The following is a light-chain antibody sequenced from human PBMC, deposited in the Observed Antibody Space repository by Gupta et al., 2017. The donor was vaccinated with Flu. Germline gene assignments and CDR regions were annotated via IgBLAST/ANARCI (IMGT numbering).Light chain of an antibody. J-gene: IGKJ1*01. V-gene: IGKV1-5*03. CDR2: KTS. Sequence: DIQMTQSPSTLSASVGDRVTITCRASQSSDSWLAWYQQKPGKAPKLLIYKTSNLESRVPSRFSGSGSGTEFTLTISSLQPDDFATYYCQQYRSYPWTFGQGTTVEIQ. CDR1: QSSDSW. CDR3: QQYRSYPWT.